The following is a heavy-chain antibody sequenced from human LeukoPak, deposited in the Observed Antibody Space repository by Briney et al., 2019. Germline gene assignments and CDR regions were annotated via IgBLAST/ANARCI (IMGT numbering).Heavy chain of an antibody. V-gene: IGHV5-51*01. CDR1: GYSFTSYW. D-gene: IGHD3-10*01. CDR3: ASPSGGPSSAFDI. CDR2: IYPADSDT. Sequence: GESLEISCKGSGYSFTSYWIGWVRQMPGKGLEWMGIIYPADSDTRYSPSFQGQVTISADKSISTAYLQWSSLKASDTAMYYCASPSGGPSSAFDIWGQGTMVTVSS. J-gene: IGHJ3*02.